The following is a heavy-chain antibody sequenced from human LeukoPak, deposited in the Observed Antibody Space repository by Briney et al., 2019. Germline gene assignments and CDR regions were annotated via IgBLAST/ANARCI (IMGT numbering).Heavy chain of an antibody. CDR1: GFPFTNYA. CDR2: IETNGVKT. J-gene: IGHJ4*02. Sequence: GESLRLSCAASGFPFTNYAMSWVRQAPGKGLEWVSSIETNGVKTYYADSVKGRFTISRDNSEDTLSLQMNSLGVEDTAVYYCIAAPGPKWYFHYWGQGALVTVSS. D-gene: IGHD6-13*01. CDR3: IAAPGPKWYFHY. V-gene: IGHV3-23*01.